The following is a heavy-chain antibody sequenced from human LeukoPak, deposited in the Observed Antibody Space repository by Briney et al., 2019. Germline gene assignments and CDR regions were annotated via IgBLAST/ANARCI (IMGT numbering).Heavy chain of an antibody. D-gene: IGHD3-10*01. Sequence: PSETLSLTCTVSGGSISSYYWSWIRQPPGKGLEWIGYIYYSGSTNYNPSLKSRATISVDTSKNQFSLKLSSVTAADTAVYYCARHYYGSGSYYNDAFDIWGQGTIVTVSS. J-gene: IGHJ3*02. V-gene: IGHV4-59*01. CDR1: GGSISSYY. CDR3: ARHYYGSGSYYNDAFDI. CDR2: IYYSGST.